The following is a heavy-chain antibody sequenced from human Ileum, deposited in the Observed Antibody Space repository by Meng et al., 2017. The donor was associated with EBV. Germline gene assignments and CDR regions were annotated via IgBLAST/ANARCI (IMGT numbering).Heavy chain of an antibody. J-gene: IGHJ4*02. CDR3: ASSDYYRSDY. D-gene: IGHD3-22*01. V-gene: IGHV4-4*02. Sequence: QVQLQESGPGLVKPSXXLXLTCAVSGGSISRSDWWSWVRQPPGKGLEWIGETSHSGSTNYSPSLKGRVTISLDKSKNQLSLKLNSVTAADTAVYYCASSDYYRSDYWGQGTLVTVSS. CDR2: TSHSGST. CDR1: GGSISRSDW.